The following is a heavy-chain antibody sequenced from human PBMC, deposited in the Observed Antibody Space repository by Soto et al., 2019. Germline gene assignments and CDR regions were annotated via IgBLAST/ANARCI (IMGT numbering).Heavy chain of an antibody. D-gene: IGHD4-17*01. V-gene: IGHV3-33*01. Sequence: QVQLVESGGGVVQPGGSLRLSCAASRFTFSDSGMHWVRQAPGKGLEWVAVIWYDGSNKYYADSVKGRFTISRDNSKNTLYLQLNSLTVDDTAVYYCAREAVTYDAFDVWGQGTMATVSS. CDR2: IWYDGSNK. CDR1: RFTFSDSG. CDR3: AREAVTYDAFDV. J-gene: IGHJ3*01.